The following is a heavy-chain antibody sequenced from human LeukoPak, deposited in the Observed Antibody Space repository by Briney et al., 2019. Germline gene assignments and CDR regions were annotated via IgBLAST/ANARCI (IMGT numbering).Heavy chain of an antibody. Sequence: PGGSLRLSCIASGFTFSYYSMNWVRQAPGMGLEWVSYSSSSSSTIYYADSVRGRFTISRDNAKNSLYLQMNSLRAEDTAVYYCAREGTDSSSWYLGDYWGQGTLVTVSS. CDR2: SSSSSSTI. CDR3: AREGTDSSSWYLGDY. V-gene: IGHV3-48*01. D-gene: IGHD6-13*01. CDR1: GFTFSYYS. J-gene: IGHJ4*02.